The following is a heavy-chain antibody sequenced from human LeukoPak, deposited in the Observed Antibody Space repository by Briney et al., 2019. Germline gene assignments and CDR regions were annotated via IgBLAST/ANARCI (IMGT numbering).Heavy chain of an antibody. CDR1: GFTFSSYG. D-gene: IGHD2-2*01. J-gene: IGHJ3*02. CDR3: AGDRVPAASPDAFDI. CDR2: IWYDGSNK. Sequence: GGSLRLSCAASGFTFSSYGMHWVGQAPGKGLEWVAVIWYDGSNKYYADSVKGRFTISRDNSKNTLYLQMNSLRAEDTAVYYCAGDRVPAASPDAFDIWGQGTMVTVSS. V-gene: IGHV3-33*01.